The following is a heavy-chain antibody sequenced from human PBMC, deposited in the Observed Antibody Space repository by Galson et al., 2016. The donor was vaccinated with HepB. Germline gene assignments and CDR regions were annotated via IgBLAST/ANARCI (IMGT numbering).Heavy chain of an antibody. J-gene: IGHJ4*02. CDR2: INLDGGST. Sequence: SVKVSCKASGFTFSNYYIHWVRLAPGQGLEWMGIINLDGGSTNYAHKFQGRVTMTRDTSTRKVYMELSSLRSDDTAIYYCARDEGGFRSYYFDNWGQGTLVTVS. V-gene: IGHV1-46*01. CDR1: GFTFSNYY. CDR3: ARDEGGFRSYYFDN. D-gene: IGHD2-15*01.